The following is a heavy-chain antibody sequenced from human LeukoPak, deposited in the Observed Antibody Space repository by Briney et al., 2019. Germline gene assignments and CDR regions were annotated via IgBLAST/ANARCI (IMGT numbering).Heavy chain of an antibody. CDR2: ISGSGGST. CDR3: AKDQGYFDWLLSY. Sequence: GGSLRLSCAASGFTFSSYAMSWVRQAPGKGLEWVSAISGSGGSTFYADSVKGRFTISRDNSKNTPYLQMNSLRAEDTAVYYCAKDQGYFDWLLSYWGQGTLVTVSS. CDR1: GFTFSSYA. D-gene: IGHD3-9*01. J-gene: IGHJ4*02. V-gene: IGHV3-23*01.